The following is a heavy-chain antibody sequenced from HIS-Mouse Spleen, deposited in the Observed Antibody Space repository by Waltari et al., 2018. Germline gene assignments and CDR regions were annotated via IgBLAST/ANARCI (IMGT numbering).Heavy chain of an antibody. J-gene: IGHJ2*01. CDR2: IYYSGST. Sequence: QLQLQESGPGLVKPSETLSLTCTVPGGSIISSSYYWGWIRQPPGKGLEGIGSIYYSGSTYYNPSLKSRVTISVDTSKNQFSLKLSSVTAADTAVYYCAREIPYSSSWYDWYFDLWGRGTLVTVSS. V-gene: IGHV4-39*07. CDR3: AREIPYSSSWYDWYFDL. D-gene: IGHD6-13*01. CDR1: GGSIISSSYY.